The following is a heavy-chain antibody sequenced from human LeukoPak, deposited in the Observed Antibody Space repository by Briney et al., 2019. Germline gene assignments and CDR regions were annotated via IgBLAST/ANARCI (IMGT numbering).Heavy chain of an antibody. D-gene: IGHD3-16*01. CDR2: ISGRSSHI. J-gene: IGHJ1*01. CDR3: GRAFPPLRTSSAGDL. CDR1: GFSFSDYD. V-gene: IGHV3-21*01. Sequence: GGSLRLSCSASGFSFSDYDMNWVRQAPGRGLEWVSAISGRSSHIYYGESVKGRFTISRDNAKNSLYLQMDSLGVEDTAVYYCGRAFPPLRTSSAGDLWGQGTLVIVSS.